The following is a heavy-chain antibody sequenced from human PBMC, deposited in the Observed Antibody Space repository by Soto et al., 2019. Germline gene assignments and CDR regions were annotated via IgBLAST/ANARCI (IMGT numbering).Heavy chain of an antibody. Sequence: SETLSLTCTVSGGSISSYYWSWIRQPPGKGLEWIGYIYYSGSTNYNPSLKSRVTISVDTSKNQFSLKLSSVTAADTAVYYCARHGGVATIRDWFDPWGQGTLVTVSS. V-gene: IGHV4-59*08. CDR3: ARHGGVATIRDWFDP. CDR2: IYYSGST. J-gene: IGHJ5*02. D-gene: IGHD5-12*01. CDR1: GGSISSYY.